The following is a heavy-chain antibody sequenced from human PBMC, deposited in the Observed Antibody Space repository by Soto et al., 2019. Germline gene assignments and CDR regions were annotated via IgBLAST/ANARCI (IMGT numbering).Heavy chain of an antibody. CDR2: IYYSGST. Sequence: SETLSLTCTVSGGSISSGGYYWSWIRQHPGKGLECIGYIYYSGSTYYNPSLKSRVTISVDTSKNQFSLKLSSVTAADTAVYYSAREHTLYYDSSGYVDYWGQGTLVTVSS. V-gene: IGHV4-31*03. D-gene: IGHD3-22*01. CDR1: GGSISSGGYY. J-gene: IGHJ4*02. CDR3: AREHTLYYDSSGYVDY.